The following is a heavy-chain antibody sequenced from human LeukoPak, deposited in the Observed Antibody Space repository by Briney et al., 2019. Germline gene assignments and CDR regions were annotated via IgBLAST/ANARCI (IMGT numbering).Heavy chain of an antibody. V-gene: IGHV1-18*01. Sequence: ASVKVSCKASGYTFTSYGISWVRQAPGQGLEWMGWISAYNGNTNHAQKLQGRVTMTTDTSTSTAYMELRSLRSDDTAVYYCASRYSSRWYYGNEDAFDIWGQGTMVTVSS. CDR3: ASRYSSRWYYGNEDAFDI. D-gene: IGHD6-13*01. CDR2: ISAYNGNT. J-gene: IGHJ3*02. CDR1: GYTFTSYG.